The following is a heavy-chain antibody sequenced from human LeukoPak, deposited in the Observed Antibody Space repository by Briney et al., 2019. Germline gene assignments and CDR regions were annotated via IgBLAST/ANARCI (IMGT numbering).Heavy chain of an antibody. CDR1: GFPFSSYA. CDR3: AKSEYYYDSSGYYPLFDY. V-gene: IGHV3-23*01. D-gene: IGHD3-22*01. J-gene: IGHJ4*02. Sequence: GGSLRLSCVASGFPFSSYAMSWVRQAPGKGLEWVSAISGSGGSTYYADSVKGRFTISRDNSKNTLYLQMNSLRAEDTAVYYCAKSEYYYDSSGYYPLFDYWGQGTLVTVSS. CDR2: ISGSGGST.